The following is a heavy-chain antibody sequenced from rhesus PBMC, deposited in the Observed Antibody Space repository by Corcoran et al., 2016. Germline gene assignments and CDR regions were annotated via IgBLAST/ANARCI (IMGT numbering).Heavy chain of an antibody. J-gene: IGHJ1*01. D-gene: IGHD2-21*01. CDR2: INSGGSRT. V-gene: IGHV3S42*01. CDR1: GFTFSSYW. Sequence: EVQLVESGGGLAKPGGSLRLSCAASGFTFSSYWMNWVRQTTGRGLGWISAINSGGSRTYYEDSGKGRFTISRDNAKNTRSRQMDSLRAEDTAVYYCATRSGFEYFEFWGQGALVTVSS. CDR3: ATRSGFEYFEF.